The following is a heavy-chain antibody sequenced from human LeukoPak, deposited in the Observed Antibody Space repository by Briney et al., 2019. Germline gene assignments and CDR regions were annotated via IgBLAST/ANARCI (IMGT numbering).Heavy chain of an antibody. CDR1: GYTFTGYY. CDR3: ARDRAKGYYMDV. CDR2: INPNSGGT. V-gene: IGHV1-2*02. D-gene: IGHD4/OR15-4a*01. J-gene: IGHJ6*03. Sequence: ASVKVSCNASGYTFTGYYMHWVRQPPGQGLEWMGWINPNSGGTNYAQKFQGRVTMTRDTSISTAYMELSRLRSDDTAVYYCARDRAKGYYMDVWGKGTTVTVSS.